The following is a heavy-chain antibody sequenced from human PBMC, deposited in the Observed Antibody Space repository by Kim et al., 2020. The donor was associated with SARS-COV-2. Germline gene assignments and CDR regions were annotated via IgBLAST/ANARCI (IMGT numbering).Heavy chain of an antibody. D-gene: IGHD6-13*01. CDR2: INTNTGNP. CDR3: ARVGRYSSTPGIHNWFDP. CDR1: GYTFTSYA. Sequence: ASVKVSCKASGYTFTSYAMNWVRQAPGRGLEWMGWINTNTGNPTYAQGFTGRFVFSLDTSVSTAYLQICSLKAEDTAVYYCARVGRYSSTPGIHNWFDPWGQGTLVTVSS. J-gene: IGHJ5*02. V-gene: IGHV7-4-1*01.